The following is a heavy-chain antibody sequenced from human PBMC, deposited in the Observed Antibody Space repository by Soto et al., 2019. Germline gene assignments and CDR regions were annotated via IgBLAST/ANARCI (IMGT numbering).Heavy chain of an antibody. CDR2: IYYSGST. CDR3: ATTSSLYNWFDT. V-gene: IGHV4-30-4*01. CDR1: GGSISSGDYY. J-gene: IGHJ5*02. Sequence: QVQLQESGPGLVKPSQTLSLTCTVSGGSISSGDYYWSWIRQPPGKGLEWIGYIYYSGSTYYNPSLKIRVTISVDTSKNQLSLKLSSVTAADTAVYYCATTSSLYNWFDTWGQGTLVTVSS.